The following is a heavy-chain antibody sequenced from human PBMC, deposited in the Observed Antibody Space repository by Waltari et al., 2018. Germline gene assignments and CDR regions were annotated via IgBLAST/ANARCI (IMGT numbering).Heavy chain of an antibody. CDR2: MYYSGTT. CDR3: ARHWKRNGYRFDP. J-gene: IGHJ5*02. Sequence: QLQLQESGPGLMKPSETLSLTCTVSGGPLSRRSYYWGWNRPSPGKGLEWIASMYYSGTTYYNPTLESRVTISGDTSKNQFSLRLSSVTAADTAVYYCARHWKRNGYRFDPWGQGTLVTVSS. D-gene: IGHD5-12*01. V-gene: IGHV4-39*01. CDR1: GGPLSRRSYY.